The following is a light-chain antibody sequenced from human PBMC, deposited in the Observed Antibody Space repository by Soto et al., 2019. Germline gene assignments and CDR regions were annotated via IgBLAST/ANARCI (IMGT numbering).Light chain of an antibody. CDR1: STDFVGYNR. Sequence: QSALTQPPSVSGSPGQSVTISCTGTSTDFVGYNRVSWYQQPPGTAPKLMIYEVSKRPSGVPDRFSGSKSGNTASLTISGLQAADEADYYCCSYVGARTYVFGTGTKVTVL. CDR3: CSYVGARTYV. CDR2: EVS. J-gene: IGLJ1*01. V-gene: IGLV2-18*02.